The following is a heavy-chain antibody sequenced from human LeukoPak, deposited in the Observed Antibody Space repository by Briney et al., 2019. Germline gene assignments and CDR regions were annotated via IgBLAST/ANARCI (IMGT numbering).Heavy chain of an antibody. D-gene: IGHD3-10*02. CDR1: GFTVSSNY. J-gene: IGHJ4*02. CDR2: IYRDSST. V-gene: IGHV3-53*01. Sequence: GGSLRLSCAASGFTVSSNYMSWVRQAPGKGLEWVSVIYRDSSTYYADSVKGRFTISRDKSKNTLYLQMNSLRAEDTAMYYCARNLPMLFGGQRTPVTVSS. CDR3: ARNLPMLF.